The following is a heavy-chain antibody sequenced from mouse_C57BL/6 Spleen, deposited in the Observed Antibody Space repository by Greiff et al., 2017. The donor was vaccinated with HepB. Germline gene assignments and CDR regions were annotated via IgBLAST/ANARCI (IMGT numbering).Heavy chain of an antibody. D-gene: IGHD2-5*01. Sequence: EVKLMESGGGLVKPGGSLKLSCAASGFTFSSYAMSWVRQTPEKRLEWVATISDGGSYTYYPDNVKGRFTISRDNAKNNLYLQMSHLKSEDTAMYYCARGGYSNYEYYFDYWGQGTTLTVSS. J-gene: IGHJ2*01. CDR1: GFTFSSYA. CDR2: ISDGGSYT. CDR3: ARGGYSNYEYYFDY. V-gene: IGHV5-4*03.